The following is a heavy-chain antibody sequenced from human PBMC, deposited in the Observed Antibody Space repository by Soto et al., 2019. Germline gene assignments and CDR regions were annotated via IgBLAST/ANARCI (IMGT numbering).Heavy chain of an antibody. V-gene: IGHV3-30*18. CDR2: ISYDGSNK. CDR1: GFTFSSYG. CDR3: AKDVDRGGYSYGNTGYYGMDV. Sequence: GGSLRLSCAASGFTFSSYGMHWVRQAPGKGLEWVAVISYDGSNKYYADSVKGRFTISRDNSKNTLYLQMNSLRPEDTAVYYCAKDVDRGGYSYGNTGYYGMDVWGQGTTVTVSS. D-gene: IGHD5-18*01. J-gene: IGHJ6*02.